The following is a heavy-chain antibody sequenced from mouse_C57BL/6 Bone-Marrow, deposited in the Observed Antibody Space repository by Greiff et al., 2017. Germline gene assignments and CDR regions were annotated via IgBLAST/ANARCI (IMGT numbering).Heavy chain of an antibody. CDR2: LSSGGSYT. J-gene: IGHJ1*03. CDR1: GFTFSSYG. Sequence: VQLKQSGGDLVKPGGSLKLSCAASGFTFSSYGMSWVRQTPDKRLEWVATLSSGGSYTYYPDSVKGRFTISRDNAKNTLYLQMSSLKSEDTAMYYCARFITTVVAPYWYFDVWGTGTTVTVSS. V-gene: IGHV5-6*01. CDR3: ARFITTVVAPYWYFDV. D-gene: IGHD1-1*01.